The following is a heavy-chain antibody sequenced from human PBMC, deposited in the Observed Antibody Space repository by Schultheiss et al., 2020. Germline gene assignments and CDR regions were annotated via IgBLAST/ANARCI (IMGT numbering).Heavy chain of an antibody. Sequence: GESLKISCGASDSTLNAFSMSWVRQAPGKGLEWVSSIGPGPAFKYYSDLVKGRFAISRDESRNSLFLQMSSLRVEDTAVYFCAGTHNSDAVDDAFHVWGQGTMVNVSS. CDR3: AGTHNSDAVDDAFHV. V-gene: IGHV3-21*01. J-gene: IGHJ3*01. D-gene: IGHD6-19*01. CDR2: IGPGPAFK. CDR1: DSTLNAFS.